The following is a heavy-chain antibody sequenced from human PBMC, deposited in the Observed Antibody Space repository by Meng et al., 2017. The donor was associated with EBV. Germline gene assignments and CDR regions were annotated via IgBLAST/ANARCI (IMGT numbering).Heavy chain of an antibody. CDR2: FLPRLGAP. CDR1: GGPFRYYA. J-gene: IGHJ4*02. Sequence: AQLVPLAPEVKKPWASVKVSCKTSGGPFRYYAISWVRQAPGQGLEWLGGFLPRLGAPNYAQKFHGRVKITADESTSTHYMDLSSLRSEDTAIYYCASESGRGYTPDYWGQGTLVTVSS. D-gene: IGHD3-10*01. V-gene: IGHV1-69*01. CDR3: ASESGRGYTPDY.